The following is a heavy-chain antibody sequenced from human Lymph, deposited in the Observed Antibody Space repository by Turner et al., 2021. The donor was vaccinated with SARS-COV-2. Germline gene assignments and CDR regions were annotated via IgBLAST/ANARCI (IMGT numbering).Heavy chain of an antibody. J-gene: IGHJ6*02. V-gene: IGHV1-69*10. CDR2: IIPLLAIA. CDR3: ARIAAPGMGGGVHYYYYAMDV. Sequence: QVQLVQSGAEVKKPGSSVKVSCKASGGTFSSSAISWVRQAPGQGLGWMGGIIPLLAIANSDKKFQGGSTITGEKSTSTAYMGLSSLRSEDTAVYFCARIAAPGMGGGVHYYYYAMDVWGQGTTVTVSS. CDR1: GGTFSSSA. D-gene: IGHD6-13*01.